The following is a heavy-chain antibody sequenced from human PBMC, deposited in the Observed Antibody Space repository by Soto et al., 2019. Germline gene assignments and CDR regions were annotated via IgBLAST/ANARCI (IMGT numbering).Heavy chain of an antibody. CDR1: GFTFSSYA. CDR3: AKAMSSSWYHFDY. J-gene: IGHJ4*02. V-gene: IGHV3-23*01. CDR2: ISASGGTT. Sequence: GGSLRLSCAGSGFTFSSYAMSWVRRAPGKGLEWVSAISASGGTTYYADSVRGRFTISRDNSKNTLYLQMNSLRAEDTAMYYCAKAMSSSWYHFDYWGQGTLVT. D-gene: IGHD6-13*01.